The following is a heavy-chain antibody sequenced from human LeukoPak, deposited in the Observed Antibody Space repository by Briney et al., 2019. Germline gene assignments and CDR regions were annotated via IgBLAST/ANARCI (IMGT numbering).Heavy chain of an antibody. Sequence: PGGSLRLSCAASGFTFSSYGMHWVRQAPGKGLEWVAFIRYDGSNKYYADSVKGRFTIPRDNPKNTLYLQMNSLRAEDTAVYYCERERYCSGGSCRRQYYFDYWGQGTLVTVSS. CDR2: IRYDGSNK. J-gene: IGHJ4*02. CDR1: GFTFSSYG. CDR3: ERERYCSGGSCRRQYYFDY. D-gene: IGHD2-15*01. V-gene: IGHV3-30*02.